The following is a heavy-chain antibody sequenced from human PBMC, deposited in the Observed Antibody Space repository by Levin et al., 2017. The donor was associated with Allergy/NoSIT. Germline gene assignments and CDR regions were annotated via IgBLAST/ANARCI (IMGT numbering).Heavy chain of an antibody. J-gene: IGHJ4*02. Sequence: SETLSLTCAVYGGSFSGYYWSWIRQPPGKGLEWIGEINHSGSTNYNPSLKSRVTISVDTSKNQFSLKLSSVTAADTAVYYCARVARNIAAHYWGQGTLVTVSS. CDR1: GGSFSGYY. D-gene: IGHD6-13*01. V-gene: IGHV4-34*01. CDR3: ARVARNIAAHY. CDR2: INHSGST.